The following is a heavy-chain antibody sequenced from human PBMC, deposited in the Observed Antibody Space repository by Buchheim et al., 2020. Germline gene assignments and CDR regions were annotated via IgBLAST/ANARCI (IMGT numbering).Heavy chain of an antibody. CDR2: ISSSGGTI. V-gene: IGHV3-48*02. CDR3: ARRGDYEPFDY. D-gene: IGHD4-17*01. Sequence: EVQLVESGGTLIQPGGSLRLSCAASGFTFSSYSMNWVRQAPGEGLEWILYISSSGGTIYYADSVKGRFTISRDNARKSLYLQMNSLTEEDTAVYFCARRGDYEPFDYWGQGTL. J-gene: IGHJ4*02. CDR1: GFTFSSYS.